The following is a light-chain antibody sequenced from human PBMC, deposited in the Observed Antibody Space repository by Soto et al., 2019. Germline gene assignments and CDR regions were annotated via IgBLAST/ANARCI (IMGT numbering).Light chain of an antibody. CDR1: QSVSSSY. V-gene: IGKV3-20*01. CDR3: QQYGNSPRT. Sequence: EIVLTQSPGTLSLSPGERATLSCKASQSVSSSYLAWYQQKPGQAPRLLMYGVSSRATGIPDRFSGSGSGTDFTLTSSKLEPEDFAVYYCQQYGNSPRTFGQGTKVEIK. J-gene: IGKJ1*01. CDR2: GVS.